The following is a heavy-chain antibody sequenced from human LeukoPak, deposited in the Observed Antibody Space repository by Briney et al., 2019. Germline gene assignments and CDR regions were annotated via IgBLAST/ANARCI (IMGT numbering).Heavy chain of an antibody. CDR3: ALLSKFEIAARPDFDY. CDR1: GGSISSSRFY. Sequence: SETLSLTCIVSGGSISSSRFYWGWIRQPPGKGLEWIGTIYYSGSTYYNPSLKSRVTISVDTSKNQFSLKLSSVTAADTAVYYCALLSKFEIAARPDFDYWGQGTLVTVSS. D-gene: IGHD6-6*01. CDR2: IYYSGST. J-gene: IGHJ4*02. V-gene: IGHV4-39*07.